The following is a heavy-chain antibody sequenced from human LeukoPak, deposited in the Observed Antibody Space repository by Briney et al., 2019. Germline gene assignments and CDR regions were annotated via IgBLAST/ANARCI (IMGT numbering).Heavy chain of an antibody. D-gene: IGHD2-2*01. CDR1: GGSISSGGYY. CDR3: ARERDIVVVPAASGWFDP. J-gene: IGHJ5*02. V-gene: IGHV4-31*03. CDR2: IYYSGST. Sequence: SQTLSLTCTVSGGSISSGGYYWSWIRQHPGNRLHRTGYIYYSGSTYYNPSLKSRVTISVDTSKNQFSLKLSSVTAADTAVYYCARERDIVVVPAASGWFDPWGQGTLVTVSS.